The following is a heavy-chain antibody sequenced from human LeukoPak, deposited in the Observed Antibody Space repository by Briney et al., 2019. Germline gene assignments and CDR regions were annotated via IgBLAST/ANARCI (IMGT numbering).Heavy chain of an antibody. CDR2: ISAYNGNT. D-gene: IGHD3-9*01. Sequence: ASVKVSCKASGYTFTSYGISWVRQAPGQGLEWMGWISAYNGNTNYAQKLQGRVTMTTDTSTSSAYMELRSLRSDDTAVYYCARDRLRYFDWLLPTPGANGMDVWGQGTTVTVSS. J-gene: IGHJ6*02. CDR3: ARDRLRYFDWLLPTPGANGMDV. V-gene: IGHV1-18*01. CDR1: GYTFTSYG.